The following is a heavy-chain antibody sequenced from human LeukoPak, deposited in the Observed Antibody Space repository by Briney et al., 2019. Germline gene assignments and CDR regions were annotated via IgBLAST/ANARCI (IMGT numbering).Heavy chain of an antibody. Sequence: SETLSLTCTVSGGSISSYYWSWIRQPPGKGLEWIGYIYYSGSTNYNPSLKSRVTISVDTSKNQFSLKLSSVTAADTAVYYCARDRGRDYDILTGYYKGNYFDYWGQGTLVTVSS. V-gene: IGHV4-59*01. CDR2: IYYSGST. J-gene: IGHJ4*02. D-gene: IGHD3-9*01. CDR3: ARDRGRDYDILTGYYKGNYFDY. CDR1: GGSISSYY.